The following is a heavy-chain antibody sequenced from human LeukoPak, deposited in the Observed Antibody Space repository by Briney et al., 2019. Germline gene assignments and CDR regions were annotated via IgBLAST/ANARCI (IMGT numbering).Heavy chain of an antibody. CDR3: ARGDPYYYDSSGYRSWDY. CDR2: ISSSSSYI. D-gene: IGHD3-22*01. Sequence: GGSLRLSCAASGSTFSSYAMNWVRQAPGKGLEWVSSISSSSSYIYYADSVKGRFTISRDNAKNSLYLQMNSLRAEDTAVYYCARGDPYYYDSSGYRSWDYWGQGTLVTVSS. J-gene: IGHJ4*02. CDR1: GSTFSSYA. V-gene: IGHV3-21*01.